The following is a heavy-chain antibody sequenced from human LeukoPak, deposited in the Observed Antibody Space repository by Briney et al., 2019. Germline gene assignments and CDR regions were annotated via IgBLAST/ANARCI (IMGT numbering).Heavy chain of an antibody. CDR2: IYYSGST. V-gene: IGHV4-59*01. CDR3: ARRSSSGYFFDY. CDR1: GGSINSYY. D-gene: IGHD3-22*01. J-gene: IGHJ4*02. Sequence: SETLSLTCTVSGGSINSYYWSWIRQPPGKGLEWIGYIYYSGSTNYNPSLKSRVTISVDTSKNQFSLKLSSVTAADTAVYYCARRSSSGYFFDYWGQGTLFTVSS.